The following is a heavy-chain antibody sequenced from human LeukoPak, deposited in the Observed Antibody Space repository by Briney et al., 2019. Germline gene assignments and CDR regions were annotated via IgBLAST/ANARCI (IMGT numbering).Heavy chain of an antibody. J-gene: IGHJ4*02. CDR1: GGSFSGYY. Sequence: SETLSLTCAAYGGSFSGYYWSWIRQPPGEGLEWIGEINHSASTNYNPSLKSRVTISVDTSKNQFSLKLSSVAAADTAVYYCARGRPLLGYYCSGGSCYSVGFDYWGQGTLVTVSS. CDR3: ARGRPLLGYYCSGGSCYSVGFDY. D-gene: IGHD2-15*01. V-gene: IGHV4-34*01. CDR2: INHSAST.